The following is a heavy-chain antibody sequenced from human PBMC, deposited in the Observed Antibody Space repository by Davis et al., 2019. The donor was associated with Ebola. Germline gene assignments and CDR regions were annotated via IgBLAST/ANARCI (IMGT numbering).Heavy chain of an antibody. CDR1: GGSISSYY. CDR3: AGLYCSSTSCSYGMDV. J-gene: IGHJ6*02. D-gene: IGHD2-2*01. CDR2: IYYSGST. Sequence: GSLRLSCTVSGGSISSYYWSWIRQPPGKGLEWIGYIYYSGSTNYNPSLKSRVTISVDTSKNQFSLKLRSVTAADTAVYYCAGLYCSSTSCSYGMDVWGQGTTVTVSS. V-gene: IGHV4-59*08.